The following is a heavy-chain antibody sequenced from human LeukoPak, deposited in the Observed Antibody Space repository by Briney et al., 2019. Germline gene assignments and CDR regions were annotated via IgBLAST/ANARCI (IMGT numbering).Heavy chain of an antibody. CDR2: ISYDGSNK. J-gene: IGHJ4*02. Sequence: PGGSLRLSCAASGFTFSSYAMHWVRQAPGKGLEWVAVISYDGSNKYYADSVKGRFTISRDNSKNTLYLQMNSLRAEDTAVYYCARDEYDILTGYYSPFDYWGQGTLVTVSS. CDR3: ARDEYDILTGYYSPFDY. D-gene: IGHD3-9*01. V-gene: IGHV3-30-3*01. CDR1: GFTFSSYA.